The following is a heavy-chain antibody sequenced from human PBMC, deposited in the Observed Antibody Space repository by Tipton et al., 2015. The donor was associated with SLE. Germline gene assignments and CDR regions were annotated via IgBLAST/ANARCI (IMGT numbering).Heavy chain of an antibody. J-gene: IGHJ4*02. V-gene: IGHV3-33*01. CDR3: ARSYGGKAAFDY. CDR1: GFTFSSYG. Sequence: SLRLSCAASGFTFSSYGMHWVRQAPGKGLDWVAVIWYDGSNKYYADSVKGRFTISRDNSKNTLYLQMNSLRAEDTAVYYCARSYGGKAAFDYWGQGTLVTVSS. CDR2: IWYDGSNK. D-gene: IGHD4-23*01.